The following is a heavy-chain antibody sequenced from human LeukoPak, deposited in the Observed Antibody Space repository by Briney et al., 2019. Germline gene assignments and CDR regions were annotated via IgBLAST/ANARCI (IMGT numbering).Heavy chain of an antibody. CDR1: DDSFSSHY. V-gene: IGHV4-59*11. J-gene: IGHJ3*02. CDR2: ISYIGST. Sequence: PSETLSLTCAVSDDSFSSHYWTWIRQPPGKGLEGIGYISYIGSTNYNPSLKSRVTISIDTSKNQFSLKLSSVTAEDTAVYYCARDLVTVTKGFDIWGQGTMVSVSS. CDR3: ARDLVTVTKGFDI. D-gene: IGHD4-17*01.